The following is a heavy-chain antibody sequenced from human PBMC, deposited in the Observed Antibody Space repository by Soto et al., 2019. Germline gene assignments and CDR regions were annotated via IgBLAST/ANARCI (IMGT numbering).Heavy chain of an antibody. Sequence: GTSAKVSCKASGYAFTTNGMTWVRQAPGQGLEWMGWINGYNGNTNSAQRLQGRVTMTTDTSRSTAYMELRSLRSDDTAVYFCASRPISGCARSWVYWGQGTLVTVSS. V-gene: IGHV1-18*01. CDR2: INGYNGNT. CDR3: ASRPISGCARSWVY. D-gene: IGHD3-16*01. CDR1: GYAFTTNG. J-gene: IGHJ4*02.